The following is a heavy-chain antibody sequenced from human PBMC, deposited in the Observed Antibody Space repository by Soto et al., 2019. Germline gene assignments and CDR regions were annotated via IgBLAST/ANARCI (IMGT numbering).Heavy chain of an antibody. J-gene: IGHJ6*02. CDR2: IYYSGIT. CDR3: ARSRSDYYYGSDV. CDR1: GGSISSYY. V-gene: IGHV4-59*01. Sequence: QVQLQESGPGLVKPSETLSLTCTVSGGSISSYYWSWIRQPPGKGLEWIGYIYYSGITNYNPSLRRRATIPVHTSKNPFSLQLSSVTAADTAVYYCARSRSDYYYGSDVWGPGTPVTGS.